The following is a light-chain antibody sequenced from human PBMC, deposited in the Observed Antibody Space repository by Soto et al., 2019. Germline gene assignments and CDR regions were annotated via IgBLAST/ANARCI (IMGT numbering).Light chain of an antibody. CDR3: SSYTSSTTYV. CDR2: EVT. Sequence: QSVLTQPASVSGSPGQSITISCTGTSSDVGGYDYVSWYQHFPGKAPKLIIYEVTNRPSGVSNRFSGSKSGNTASLTISGLQAEDEADYYCSSYTSSTTYVFATGTKLTVL. J-gene: IGLJ1*01. V-gene: IGLV2-14*01. CDR1: SSDVGGYDY.